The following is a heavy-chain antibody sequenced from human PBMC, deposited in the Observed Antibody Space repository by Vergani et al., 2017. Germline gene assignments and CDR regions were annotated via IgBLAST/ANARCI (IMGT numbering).Heavy chain of an antibody. J-gene: IGHJ3*01. CDR1: GGSITSSSYY. Sequence: QLHLQESGPGLVKPSETLSLTCTVSGGSITSSSYYWGWIRQPPGKGLEWIGNIYHSGGAYYNPSLKGRVTISVDTSKNQFSLELTSVTAADTAVYYCARDGGEYSKDALDVWGQGTKVTVTS. CDR2: IYHSGGA. CDR3: ARDGGEYSKDALDV. D-gene: IGHD2-21*01. V-gene: IGHV4-39*02.